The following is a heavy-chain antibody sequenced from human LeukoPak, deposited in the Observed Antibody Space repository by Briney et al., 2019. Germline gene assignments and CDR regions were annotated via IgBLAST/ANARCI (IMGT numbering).Heavy chain of an antibody. D-gene: IGHD3-22*01. Sequence: GGSLRLSCAASGFTFSSYAMSWVRQAPGKGLEWVSAISGSGGSTYYADSVKGRFTISRDNSKNTLYLQMNGLRAEDTAVYYCAKDGSGYYYVNWGQGTLVTVSS. CDR2: ISGSGGST. CDR1: GFTFSSYA. CDR3: AKDGSGYYYVN. J-gene: IGHJ4*02. V-gene: IGHV3-23*01.